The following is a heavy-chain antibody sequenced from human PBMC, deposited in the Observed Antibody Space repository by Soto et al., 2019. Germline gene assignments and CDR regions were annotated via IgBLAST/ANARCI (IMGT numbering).Heavy chain of an antibody. Sequence: GGSLRLSCAASGFTVSSNYMSWVRQAPGKGLEWVSVIYGGISTYYADSVKGRFTISRDNSKNTLYLQMNSLRAEDTAVYYCAFQGGYVGPFYYWGQGTLVTVSS. D-gene: IGHD3-9*01. CDR1: GFTVSSNY. J-gene: IGHJ4*02. CDR2: IYGGIST. CDR3: AFQGGYVGPFYY. V-gene: IGHV3-66*01.